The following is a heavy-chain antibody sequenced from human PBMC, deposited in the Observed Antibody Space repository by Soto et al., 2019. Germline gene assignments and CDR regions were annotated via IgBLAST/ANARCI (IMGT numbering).Heavy chain of an antibody. D-gene: IGHD3-10*01. V-gene: IGHV1-8*01. CDR2: MNPNSGNT. J-gene: IGHJ4*02. CDR1: GYTFTSYD. Sequence: ASVKVSCKASGYTFTSYDINWVRQASGQGLEWMGWMNPNSGNTGYAQKFQGRVTMTRNTSISTAYMELSSLRSEDTAVYYCARPTGAAADFDYWGQGTLVTVSS. CDR3: ARPTGAAADFDY.